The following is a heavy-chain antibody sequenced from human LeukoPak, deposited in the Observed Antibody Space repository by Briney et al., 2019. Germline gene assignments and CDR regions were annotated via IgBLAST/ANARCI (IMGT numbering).Heavy chain of an antibody. CDR3: AKDISGGYGDYAKTMFDY. CDR2: ISYDGSNK. J-gene: IGHJ4*02. CDR1: GFTFSSYG. V-gene: IGHV3-30*18. D-gene: IGHD4-17*01. Sequence: RGSLRLSCAASGFTFSSYGMHWVRQAPGKGLEWVAVISYDGSNKYYADSVKGRFTISRDNSKNTVYLQMNSLRAEDTAVYYCAKDISGGYGDYAKTMFDYWGQGTLVTVSS.